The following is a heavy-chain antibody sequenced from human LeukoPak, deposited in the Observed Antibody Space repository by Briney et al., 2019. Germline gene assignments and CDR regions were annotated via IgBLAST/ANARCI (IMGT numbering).Heavy chain of an antibody. CDR1: GGSFSGYY. V-gene: IGHV4-34*01. D-gene: IGHD2-2*01. CDR3: ARRYRRPYVAVPSASPSMGTGKNILDV. J-gene: IGHJ6*02. Sequence: SETLSLTCAVYGGSFSGYYWSWIRQPPGKGLEWIGEINHSGSTNYNPSLKSRVTISVDTSKNQFSPKLSSVTAADTAVYYCARRYRRPYVAVPSASPSMGTGKNILDVWGQGTTVVVSS. CDR2: INHSGST.